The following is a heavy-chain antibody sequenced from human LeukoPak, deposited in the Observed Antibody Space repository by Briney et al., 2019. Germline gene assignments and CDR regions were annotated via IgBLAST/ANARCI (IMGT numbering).Heavy chain of an antibody. CDR2: IYYSGST. V-gene: IGHV4-59*01. D-gene: IGHD2-2*01. Sequence: PSETLSLTCTVSGGSISSYYWSWIRQPPGKGLEWIGYIYYSGSTNYNPSLKSRVTISVDTSKNQFSLKLSSVAAADTAVYYCARDCSSTSCFDYWGQGTLVTVSS. CDR3: ARDCSSTSCFDY. CDR1: GGSISSYY. J-gene: IGHJ4*02.